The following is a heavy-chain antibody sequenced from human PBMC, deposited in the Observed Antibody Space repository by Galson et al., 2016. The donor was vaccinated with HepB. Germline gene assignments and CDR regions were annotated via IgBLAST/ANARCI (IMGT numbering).Heavy chain of an antibody. CDR3: VQGSTAPAV. Sequence: SLRLSCAASGFTFRNYGMTWVRQAPGKGLEVVSSISRRGDSTDYAESVKGRFTISRDNSKNTLSLQMNSLTADDTAIYCFVQGSTAPAVWGKGTTVTVSS. D-gene: IGHD2-2*01. V-gene: IGHV3-23*01. CDR1: GFTFRNYG. CDR2: ISRRGDST. J-gene: IGHJ6*04.